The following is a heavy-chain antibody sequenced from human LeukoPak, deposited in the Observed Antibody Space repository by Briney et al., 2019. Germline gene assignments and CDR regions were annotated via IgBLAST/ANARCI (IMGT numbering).Heavy chain of an antibody. CDR1: GFTVSSNY. V-gene: IGHV3-53*01. CDR3: ARVYYDSTYYFDY. J-gene: IGHJ4*02. CDR2: IYSGGST. Sequence: PRGSLRLSCAASGFTVSSNYMSWVRQAPGKGLEWVSVIYSGGSTYYADSVKGRFTISRDNSKNTLYLQMNSLRAEDTAVYYCARVYYDSTYYFDYWGQGTLVTVSS. D-gene: IGHD3-22*01.